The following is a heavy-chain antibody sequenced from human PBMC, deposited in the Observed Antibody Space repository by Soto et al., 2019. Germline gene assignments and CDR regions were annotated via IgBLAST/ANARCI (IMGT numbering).Heavy chain of an antibody. J-gene: IGHJ4*02. CDR2: IYYSGST. Sequence: SETLSLTCTFSVGSVSSGSYYCSWIRQPPGKGLEWIGYIYYSGSTNYNPSLKSRVTISVDTSKNQFSLKLSSVTAADTAVYYCARGSGYSYGYHYFEYWGQGTLVIVSS. CDR1: VGSVSSGSYY. CDR3: ARGSGYSYGYHYFEY. V-gene: IGHV4-61*01. D-gene: IGHD5-18*01.